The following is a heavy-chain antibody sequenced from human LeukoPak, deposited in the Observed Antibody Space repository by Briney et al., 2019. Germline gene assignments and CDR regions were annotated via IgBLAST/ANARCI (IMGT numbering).Heavy chain of an antibody. Sequence: WASVKVSCKVSGYTLTELSMHWVRQAPGKGLEWMGGFDPEDGETIYAQKFQGRVTMTEDTSTDTAYMELSSLRSEDTAVYYCATKRPDTYYDFWGGYFHFDYWGQGTLVTVSS. J-gene: IGHJ4*02. D-gene: IGHD3-3*01. CDR2: FDPEDGET. CDR3: ATKRPDTYYDFWGGYFHFDY. CDR1: GYTLTELS. V-gene: IGHV1-24*01.